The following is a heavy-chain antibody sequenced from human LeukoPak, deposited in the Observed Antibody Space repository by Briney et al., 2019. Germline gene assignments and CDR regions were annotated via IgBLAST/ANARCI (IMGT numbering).Heavy chain of an antibody. J-gene: IGHJ4*02. CDR2: ISSSSYI. CDR3: AKDRFRTTVTCVDY. V-gene: IGHV3-21*01. D-gene: IGHD4-17*01. Sequence: GGSLRLSCAASGFTFSSYSMNWVRQAPGKGLEWVSSISSSSYIYYADSVKGRFTISRDNAKNSLYLQMNSLRAEDTAVYYCAKDRFRTTVTCVDYWGQGTLVTVSS. CDR1: GFTFSSYS.